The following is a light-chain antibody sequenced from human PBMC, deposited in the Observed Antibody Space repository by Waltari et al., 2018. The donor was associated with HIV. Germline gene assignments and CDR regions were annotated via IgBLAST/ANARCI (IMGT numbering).Light chain of an antibody. J-gene: IGLJ2*01. CDR1: SSNIGRNN. Sequence: QSVVTSSPSAPGTPGQSVTISCSGTSSNIGRNNVFCYQHLPGTAPKLLIYRDNQRPSGVPDRISGSRSGTSASLAISGLRSEDEAVHYCVVWDDSLSGVVFGGGTSLTVL. V-gene: IGLV1-47*01. CDR2: RDN. CDR3: VVWDDSLSGVV.